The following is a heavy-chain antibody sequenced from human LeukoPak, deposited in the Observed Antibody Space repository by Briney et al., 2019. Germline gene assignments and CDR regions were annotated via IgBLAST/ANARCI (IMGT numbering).Heavy chain of an antibody. CDR1: GFTFSSYG. CDR3: ARDGEYSSGWLDSGAFDI. J-gene: IGHJ3*02. V-gene: IGHV3-30*02. D-gene: IGHD6-19*01. CDR2: IRYDGSNK. Sequence: PGGSLRLSCAASGFTFSSYGMHWVRQAPGKGLEWVAFIRYDGSNKYYADSVKGRFTISRDNSKNTLYLQMNSLRAEDTAVYYCARDGEYSSGWLDSGAFDIWGQGTMVTVSS.